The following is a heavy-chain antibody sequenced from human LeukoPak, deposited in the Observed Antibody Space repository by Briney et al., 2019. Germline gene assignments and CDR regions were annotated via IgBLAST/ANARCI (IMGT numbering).Heavy chain of an antibody. Sequence: SETLSLTCTVSGGSISSYYWSWIRQPAGKGLEWIGRIYTSGSTNYNPSLKSRVTMSVDTSKNQFSLKLSSVTAADTAVYYCARDLRVAPEEWLVGDSFDYWGQGTLVTVSS. J-gene: IGHJ4*02. V-gene: IGHV4-4*07. CDR3: ARDLRVAPEEWLVGDSFDY. CDR2: IYTSGST. D-gene: IGHD6-19*01. CDR1: GGSISSYY.